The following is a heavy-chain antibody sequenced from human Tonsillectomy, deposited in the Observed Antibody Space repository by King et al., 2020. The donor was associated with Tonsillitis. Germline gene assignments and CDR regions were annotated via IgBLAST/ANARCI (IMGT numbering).Heavy chain of an antibody. CDR1: GFTFSSYA. D-gene: IGHD3-3*01. Sequence: VQLVESGGGLVQPGGSLRLSCSASGFTFSSYAMHWVRQAPGKGLEYVSAISSNGGSTYYADSVKGRFTISRDNSKNTLYLQMSSLRAEDTAVYYCVKGDYDFWSGYFDYWGQGTLATVSS. J-gene: IGHJ4*02. V-gene: IGHV3-64D*06. CDR2: ISSNGGST. CDR3: VKGDYDFWSGYFDY.